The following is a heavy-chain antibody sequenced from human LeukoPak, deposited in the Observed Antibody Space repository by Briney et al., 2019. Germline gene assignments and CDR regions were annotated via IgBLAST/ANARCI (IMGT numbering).Heavy chain of an antibody. CDR1: GYTFTSYG. D-gene: IGHD3-9*01. V-gene: IGHV1-18*01. Sequence: GASVKVSCKASGYTFTSYGISWVRQAPGQGLEWMGWISAYNGNTNYAQKLQGRVTMTTDTSTSTAYMELRSLRSDDTAVYYCAREQDILTGYNWFDPWGQGTLVTVSS. CDR2: ISAYNGNT. CDR3: AREQDILTGYNWFDP. J-gene: IGHJ5*02.